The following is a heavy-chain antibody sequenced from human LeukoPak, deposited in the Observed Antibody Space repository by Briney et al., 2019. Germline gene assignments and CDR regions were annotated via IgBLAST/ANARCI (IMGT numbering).Heavy chain of an antibody. J-gene: IGHJ6*02. CDR1: GGSISSGDYY. Sequence: SQTLSLTCTVSGGSISSGDYYWSWIRQPPGKGLEWIGYIYYSGSTYYNPSLKSRVTISVDTSKNQFSLKLSSVTAADTAVYYCARAPYYYYGMDVWGQGTTVTVSS. V-gene: IGHV4-30-4*01. CDR2: IYYSGST. CDR3: ARAPYYYYGMDV.